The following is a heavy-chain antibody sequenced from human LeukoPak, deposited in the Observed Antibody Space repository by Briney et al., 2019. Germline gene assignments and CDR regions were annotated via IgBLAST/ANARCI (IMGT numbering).Heavy chain of an antibody. CDR2: IWYDGSNK. Sequence: GGSLRLSCAASGFTFSSYGMHWVRQAPGKGLEWVAVIWYDGSNKYYADSVKGRFTISRDNAKNSLYLQMNSLRAEDTAVYYCARGYSSSRPAGYWGQGTLVTVSS. D-gene: IGHD6-6*01. J-gene: IGHJ4*02. CDR3: ARGYSSSRPAGY. CDR1: GFTFSSYG. V-gene: IGHV3-33*01.